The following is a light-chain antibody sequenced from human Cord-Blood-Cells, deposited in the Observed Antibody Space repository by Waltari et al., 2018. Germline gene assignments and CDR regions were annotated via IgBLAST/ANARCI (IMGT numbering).Light chain of an antibody. J-gene: IGKJ2*01. V-gene: IGKV3-20*01. CDR1: QSVSSSY. CDR2: GAS. CDR3: QQYGSSPMYT. Sequence: IVLTHSPGTLTLSPGESATLSCRASQSVSSSYLAWYQQKPGQAPRPLIYGASSRATGIPDRFSGSGSGTDFTLTISILESEDFAVYYCQQYGSSPMYTFGQGTKLVIK.